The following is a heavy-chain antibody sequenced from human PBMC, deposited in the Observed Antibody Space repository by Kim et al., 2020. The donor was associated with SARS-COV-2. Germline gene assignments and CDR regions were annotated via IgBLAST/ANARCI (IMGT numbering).Heavy chain of an antibody. CDR3: ARGATYDSSGYNWGY. CDR2: IYYSGST. J-gene: IGHJ4*02. D-gene: IGHD3-22*01. CDR1: GGSVSSGSYY. V-gene: IGHV4-61*01. Sequence: SETLSLTCTVSGGSVSSGSYYWSWIRQPPGKGLEWIGYIYYSGSTNYNPSLKSRVTISVDTSKNQFSLKLSSVTAADTAAYYCARGATYDSSGYNWGYWGQGTLVTVSS.